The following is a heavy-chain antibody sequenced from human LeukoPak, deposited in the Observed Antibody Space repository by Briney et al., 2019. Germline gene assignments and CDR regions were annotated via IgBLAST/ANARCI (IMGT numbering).Heavy chain of an antibody. Sequence: GGSLRLSCAASGFTFSTYWMHWVRQAPGKGLVWVARIKGDGSSTAYADSVKGRFTISRDNAKNTLYLQMTSLRAEDAAVYYCARAAVADYFDYWGQGTLVTVSS. D-gene: IGHD6-19*01. CDR2: IKGDGSST. CDR1: GFTFSTYW. J-gene: IGHJ4*02. CDR3: ARAAVADYFDY. V-gene: IGHV3-74*01.